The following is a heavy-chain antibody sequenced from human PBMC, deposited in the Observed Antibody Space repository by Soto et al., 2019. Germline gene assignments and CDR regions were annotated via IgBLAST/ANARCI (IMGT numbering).Heavy chain of an antibody. Sequence: EVQLVETGGGLIQPGGSLRLSCAASGLTVSTYYMNWVRQAPGKGLEWVSVLYSGGGRHYAGSVKGRFIISRDNSKNTLYLQMNSLRAEDTAVYYCARDRAGDEGDAFDIWGHGTLVTVSS. D-gene: IGHD3-10*01. CDR3: ARDRAGDEGDAFDI. CDR1: GLTVSTYY. V-gene: IGHV3-53*02. CDR2: LYSGGGR. J-gene: IGHJ3*02.